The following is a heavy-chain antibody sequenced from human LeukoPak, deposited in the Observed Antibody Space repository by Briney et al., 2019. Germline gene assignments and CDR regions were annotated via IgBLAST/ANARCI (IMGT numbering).Heavy chain of an antibody. D-gene: IGHD6-6*01. CDR2: IRYDGSNK. CDR3: AKDRGYSSSSGYYYMDV. V-gene: IGHV3-30*02. Sequence: PGGSLRLSCAASGFTFSSYGMHWARQAPGKGLEEVAFIRYDGSNKYYADSVKGRFTISRDNSKNTLYLQMNSLRAEDTAVYYCAKDRGYSSSSGYYYMDVWGKGTTVTVSS. J-gene: IGHJ6*03. CDR1: GFTFSSYG.